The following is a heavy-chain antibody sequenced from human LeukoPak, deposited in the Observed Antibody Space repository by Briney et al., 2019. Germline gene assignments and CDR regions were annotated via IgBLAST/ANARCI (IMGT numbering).Heavy chain of an antibody. CDR1: GYTFTSYA. Sequence: GASVKVSCKASGYTFTSYAMNWVRQAPGQGLEWMGWINTNTGNPTYAQGFTGRFVFSLDTSVSTAYLQISSLKASDTAIYYCARHETGPYFDYWGQGTLVTVSS. D-gene: IGHD1-1*01. J-gene: IGHJ4*02. CDR2: INTNTGNP. V-gene: IGHV7-4-1*02. CDR3: ARHETGPYFDY.